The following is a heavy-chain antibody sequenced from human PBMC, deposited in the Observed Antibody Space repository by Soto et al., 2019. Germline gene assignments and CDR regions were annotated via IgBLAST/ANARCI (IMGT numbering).Heavy chain of an antibody. J-gene: IGHJ3*01. Sequence: PSETLSLTCAVSGYSISRGYHWGWIRQLPGKGLEWVGNVYHSGNIRSNPSLKSRVTISADTSKNQFSPELKSVDVADTAVYYCARGNYYDFEGINGAFDVWGQGTMVT. CDR2: VYHSGNI. V-gene: IGHV4-38-2*01. CDR3: ARGNYYDFEGINGAFDV. D-gene: IGHD3-22*01. CDR1: GYSISRGYH.